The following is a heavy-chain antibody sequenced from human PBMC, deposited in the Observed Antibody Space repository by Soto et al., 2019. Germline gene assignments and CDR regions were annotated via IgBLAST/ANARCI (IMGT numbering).Heavy chain of an antibody. J-gene: IGHJ6*03. V-gene: IGHV4-59*01. Sequence: PSETLSLTCTVSGGSISSYYWSWIRQPPGKGLEWFGYIFYSGSTNYNPSLKSRVTISVDTSKNQFSLKLSSVTAADTAVYYCARGVVVVAATSSIRDYYYMDVWGKGTTVTVSS. CDR3: ARGVVVVAATSSIRDYYYMDV. CDR1: GGSISSYY. D-gene: IGHD2-15*01. CDR2: IFYSGST.